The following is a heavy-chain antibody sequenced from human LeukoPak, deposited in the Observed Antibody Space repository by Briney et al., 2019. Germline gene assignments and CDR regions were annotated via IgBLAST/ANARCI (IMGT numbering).Heavy chain of an antibody. V-gene: IGHV3-11*01. CDR3: VKGGLWVDFDY. CDR2: INGGGGTY. D-gene: IGHD3-16*01. J-gene: IGHJ4*02. Sequence: PGGPLRLSCAASGFAFDDSYMSWVRQAPGKGLEWVSYINGGGGTYYYADSVRGRFTNSRDNAKNTLYLQMNSLRAEDTAVYYCVKGGLWVDFDYWGQGTLVTVSS. CDR1: GFAFDDSY.